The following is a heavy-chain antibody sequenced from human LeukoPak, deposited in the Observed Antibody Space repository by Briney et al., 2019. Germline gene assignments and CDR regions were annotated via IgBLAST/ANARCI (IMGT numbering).Heavy chain of an antibody. CDR3: AKVGSGESYHYYYMDV. V-gene: IGHV3-30*02. D-gene: IGHD3-10*01. CDR2: IRYDGSNE. Sequence: PGGPLRLSCAASGFTFSSYGMHWVRQAPGKGLEWVAFIRYDGSNEYYTDSVKGRFTVSRDSSKNTLYLQMNSLRADDTAVYYCAKVGSGESYHYYYMDVWGKGTTVTVSS. J-gene: IGHJ6*03. CDR1: GFTFSSYG.